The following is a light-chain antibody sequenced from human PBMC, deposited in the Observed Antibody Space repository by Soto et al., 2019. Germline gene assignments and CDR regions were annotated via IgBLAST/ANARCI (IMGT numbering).Light chain of an antibody. V-gene: IGLV2-8*01. CDR2: EAS. CDR1: SSDFGGYNY. Sequence: QSVLTQPPSASGSPGQSVTISCTGTSSDFGGYNYVSWYQQHPGKAPKLIIYEASKRPSGVPDRFSGSKSGNTASLTVSGLQPEDEADYYCISYAGSNNFVFGTGTKLTVL. CDR3: ISYAGSNNFV. J-gene: IGLJ1*01.